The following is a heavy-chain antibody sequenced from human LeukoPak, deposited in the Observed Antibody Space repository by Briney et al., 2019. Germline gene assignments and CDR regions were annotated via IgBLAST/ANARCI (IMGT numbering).Heavy chain of an antibody. J-gene: IGHJ5*02. Sequence: SETLSLTRTVSGGSISSYYLSWIRQPPGKGLEWIGYIYYSGSTNYNPSLKSRVTISVDTSKNQFSLKLSSVTAADTAVYYCARCSGYSNWFDPWGQGTLVTVSS. V-gene: IGHV4-59*01. CDR3: ARCSGYSNWFDP. CDR2: IYYSGST. D-gene: IGHD3-22*01. CDR1: GGSISSYY.